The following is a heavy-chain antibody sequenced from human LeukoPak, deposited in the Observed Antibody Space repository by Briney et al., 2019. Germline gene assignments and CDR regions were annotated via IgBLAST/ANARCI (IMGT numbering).Heavy chain of an antibody. CDR1: GFTFSSHA. V-gene: IGHV3-23*01. Sequence: GGSLRLSCAASGFTFSSHAMSWVRQAPGEGLEWVSTISGSGGSTYYADSVKGRFTLSGDTSKNTLYLQMNSLRAEDTAVYYCAKKRGTPVTTIDIWGQGTMVTVSS. CDR2: ISGSGGST. J-gene: IGHJ3*02. CDR3: AKKRGTPVTTIDI. D-gene: IGHD4-17*01.